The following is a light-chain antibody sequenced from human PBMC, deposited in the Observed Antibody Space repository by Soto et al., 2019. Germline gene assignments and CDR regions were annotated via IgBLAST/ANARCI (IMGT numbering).Light chain of an antibody. V-gene: IGKV1-39*01. CDR3: QQSYSTPRT. Sequence: DIQMTQSPSSLSASVGDRVTITCRASQNIKNSVNWYQQTLGKAPRFLIYAASTLQSGVPSRFSDSGSGTDFTLTISSLQPEDSATYYCQQSYSTPRTFGLGTKVEIK. CDR1: QNIKNS. CDR2: AAS. J-gene: IGKJ1*01.